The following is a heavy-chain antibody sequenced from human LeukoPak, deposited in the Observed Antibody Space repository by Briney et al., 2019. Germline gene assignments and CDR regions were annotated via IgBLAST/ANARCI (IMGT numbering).Heavy chain of an antibody. CDR2: MNPNSGNT. CDR3: ARGDSSWWNYYYYYGMDV. J-gene: IGHJ6*02. D-gene: IGHD6-13*01. CDR1: GYTFTSYD. V-gene: IGHV1-8*01. Sequence: ASVKVSCKASGYTFTSYDINWVRQATGQGLEWMGWMNPNSGNTGYAQKFQGRVTMTRNTSISTAYMELSSLRSEDTAVYYCARGDSSWWNYYYYYGMDVWAKGPRSPSP.